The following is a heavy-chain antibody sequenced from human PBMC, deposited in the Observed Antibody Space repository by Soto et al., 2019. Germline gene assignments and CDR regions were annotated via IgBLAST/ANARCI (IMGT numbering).Heavy chain of an antibody. J-gene: IGHJ2*01. CDR3: ARGHCTNGVCYTVGWYFDL. V-gene: IGHV1-18*01. D-gene: IGHD2-8*01. CDR2: ISAYNGNT. CDR1: GYTFTSYG. Sequence: QVPLVQSGAEVKKPGASVKVSCKASGYTFTSYGIIWVRQAPGQGLEWMGWISAYNGNTNYAQKLQGRVTMTTDTSTSTAYMELRSLRSDDTAVYYCARGHCTNGVCYTVGWYFDLWGRGTLVTVSS.